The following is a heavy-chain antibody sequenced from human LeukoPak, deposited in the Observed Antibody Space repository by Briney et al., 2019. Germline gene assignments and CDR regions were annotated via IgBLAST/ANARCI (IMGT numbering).Heavy chain of an antibody. D-gene: IGHD4/OR15-4a*01. V-gene: IGHV4-4*07. CDR2: IYTSGST. Sequence: PSGTLSLTCTVSGGSISSYYWSWIRQPAGKGLEWIGRIYTSGSTNYNPSLKSRVTMSVDTSKNQFSLKLSSVTAADTAVYYCARVVVTTIFYYYYYYMDVWGKGTTVTVSS. J-gene: IGHJ6*03. CDR3: ARVVVTTIFYYYYYYMDV. CDR1: GGSISSYY.